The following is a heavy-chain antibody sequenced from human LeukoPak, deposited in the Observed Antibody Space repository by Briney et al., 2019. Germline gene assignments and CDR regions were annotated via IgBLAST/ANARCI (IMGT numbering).Heavy chain of an antibody. Sequence: SETLSLTCTVSGGSISSYYWSWIRQPAGKGLKWIGRIYTSGSTNYNPSLKSRVTMSVDTSKNQFSLKLSSVTAADTAVYYCGRGGYSLDYWGQGILVTVAS. CDR2: IYTSGST. D-gene: IGHD5-18*01. CDR1: GGSISSYY. CDR3: GRGGYSLDY. J-gene: IGHJ4*02. V-gene: IGHV4-4*07.